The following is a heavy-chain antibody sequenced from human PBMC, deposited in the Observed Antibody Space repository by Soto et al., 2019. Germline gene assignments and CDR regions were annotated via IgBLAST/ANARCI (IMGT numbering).Heavy chain of an antibody. Sequence: QVQLVESGGGVVQPGRSLRLSCAASGFIYSSHGMHWVRQAPGKGLEWVTVIWYDGSQKYYADSVKGRFTISRDNSKNMLYLQMNNLRVEDMAVYFGAGDRGGALDIWGQGTMVTVSS. J-gene: IGHJ3*02. CDR3: AGDRGGALDI. V-gene: IGHV3-33*01. D-gene: IGHD3-10*01. CDR1: GFIYSSHG. CDR2: IWYDGSQK.